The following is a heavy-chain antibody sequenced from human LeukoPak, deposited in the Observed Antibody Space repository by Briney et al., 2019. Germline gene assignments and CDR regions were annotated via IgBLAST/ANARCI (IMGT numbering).Heavy chain of an antibody. Sequence: PGGSLSLSCAASGFTFSIYSTHWVRQAPGKGLEWVGFIRRKAYGGTTEYAASVKDKFIISRDDSKSIAYLQMNSLKTEDTAVYYCTRGQWELLPGDHWGQGTLVTVSS. V-gene: IGHV3-49*04. CDR2: IRRKAYGGTT. CDR3: TRGQWELLPGDH. CDR1: GFTFSIYS. D-gene: IGHD1-26*01. J-gene: IGHJ5*02.